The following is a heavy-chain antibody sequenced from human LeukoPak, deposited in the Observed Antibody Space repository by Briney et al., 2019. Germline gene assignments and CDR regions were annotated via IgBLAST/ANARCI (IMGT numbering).Heavy chain of an antibody. CDR2: IWYDGSNK. J-gene: IGHJ4*02. CDR3: ARDRSYYDGYYFDY. CDR1: GFTFSSYG. V-gene: IGHV3-33*01. Sequence: GRSLRLSCAASGFTFSSYGMHWVRQAPGKGLEWVAVIWYDGSNKYYADSVKGRFTISRDNSKNTLYLRMNSLRAEDTAVYYCARDRSYYDGYYFDYWGQGTLVTVSS. D-gene: IGHD3-22*01.